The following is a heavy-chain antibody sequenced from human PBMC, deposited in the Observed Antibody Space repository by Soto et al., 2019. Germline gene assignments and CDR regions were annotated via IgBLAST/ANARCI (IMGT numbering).Heavy chain of an antibody. CDR1: GGTFSSYT. CDR2: IIPILGIA. V-gene: IGHV1-69*02. J-gene: IGHJ4*02. Sequence: QVQLVQSGAEVKQPGSSVKVSCKASGGTFSSYTISWVRQAPGQGLEWMGRIIPILGIANYAQKFQGRVTITADKSTSTAYMELSSLRSEDTAVYYCARVKGVLWFGDEPFDYWGQGTLVTVSS. D-gene: IGHD3-10*01. CDR3: ARVKGVLWFGDEPFDY.